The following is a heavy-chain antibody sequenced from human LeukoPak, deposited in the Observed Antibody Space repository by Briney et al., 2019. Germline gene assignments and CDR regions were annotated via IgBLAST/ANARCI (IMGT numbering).Heavy chain of an antibody. J-gene: IGHJ4*02. CDR1: GGSISSGSYY. D-gene: IGHD3-10*02. CDR2: IYTSGST. CDR3: ARLQLSSYVGFNY. Sequence: SQTLSLTCTVSGGSISSGSYYWSWIRQPAGKGLEWIGRIYTSGSTNYNPSLKSRVTISVDTSKNQFSLKLSSVTAADTAVYYCARLQLSSYVGFNYWGQGTLVTVSS. V-gene: IGHV4-61*02.